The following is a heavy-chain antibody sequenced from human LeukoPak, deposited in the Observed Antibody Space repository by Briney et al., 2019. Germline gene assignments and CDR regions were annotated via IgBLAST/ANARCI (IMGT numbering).Heavy chain of an antibody. CDR3: ARLYVGATRWVDY. D-gene: IGHD1-26*01. CDR2: IYYSGST. V-gene: IGHV4-39*01. Sequence: SETLSLTCTVSGGSISSSSYYWGWIRQPPGKGLEWIGSIYYSGSTYYNPSLKSRVTISVDTSKNQLSLKLSSVTAADTAVYYCARLYVGATRWVDYWGQGTLVTVSS. J-gene: IGHJ4*02. CDR1: GGSISSSSYY.